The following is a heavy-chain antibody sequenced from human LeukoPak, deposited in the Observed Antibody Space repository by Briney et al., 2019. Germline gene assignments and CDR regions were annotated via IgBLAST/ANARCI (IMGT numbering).Heavy chain of an antibody. J-gene: IGHJ4*02. CDR1: GFTFSSYG. V-gene: IGHV3-30*02. CDR3: AKDPNPGSSTAGIDY. D-gene: IGHD3-10*01. Sequence: GGSLRLSCAASGFTFSSYGMHWVRHAPGKGLEWVAFIRYDGSNKNYADSVKGRFTISRDNSKNTLYLQMNSLRAEDTAVYYCAKDPNPGSSTAGIDYWGQGTLVTVSS. CDR2: IRYDGSNK.